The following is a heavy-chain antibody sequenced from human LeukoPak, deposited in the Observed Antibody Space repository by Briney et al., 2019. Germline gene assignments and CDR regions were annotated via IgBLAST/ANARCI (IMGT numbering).Heavy chain of an antibody. V-gene: IGHV4-34*01. J-gene: IGHJ6*02. CDR3: ARGRNRYYYYGMDV. CDR2: INHSGST. Sequence: SETLSLTCAVYGGSFSGYYWSWIRQPPGKGLEWIGEINHSGSTNCNPSLKSRVTISVDTSKNQFSLKLSSVTAADTAVYYCARGRNRYYYYGMDVWGQGTTVTVSS. CDR1: GGSFSGYY.